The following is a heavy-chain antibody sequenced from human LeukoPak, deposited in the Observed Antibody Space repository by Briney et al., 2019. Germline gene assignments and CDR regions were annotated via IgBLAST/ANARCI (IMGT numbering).Heavy chain of an antibody. Sequence: GGSLRLSCAASGFTFSSYAMSWVRQAPGKGLEWVSAISGSGGSTYSADSVKGWFPISRDNSKNTLYLQMHSLIAEDRAVYYCAKGSFWFDPWGQGTLVTVSS. CDR3: AKGSFWFDP. CDR1: GFTFSSYA. J-gene: IGHJ5*02. V-gene: IGHV3-23*01. CDR2: ISGSGGST.